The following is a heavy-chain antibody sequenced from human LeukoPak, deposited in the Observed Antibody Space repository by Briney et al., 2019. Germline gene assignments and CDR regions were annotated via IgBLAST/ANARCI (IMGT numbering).Heavy chain of an antibody. J-gene: IGHJ5*02. Sequence: SVKVSCKASGGTFSSYAISWVRQAPGQGLEWMGRIIPILGIANYAQKFQGRVTITADKSTSTAYMELSSLRSEDTAVYYCAGVTSQYYYDSSGYEINWFDPWGQGTLVTVSS. CDR1: GGTFSSYA. CDR3: AGVTSQYYYDSSGYEINWFDP. D-gene: IGHD3-22*01. CDR2: IIPILGIA. V-gene: IGHV1-69*04.